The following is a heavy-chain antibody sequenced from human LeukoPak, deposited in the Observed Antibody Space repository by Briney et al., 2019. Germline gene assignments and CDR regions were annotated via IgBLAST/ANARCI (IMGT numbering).Heavy chain of an antibody. CDR3: AKSYSGSYHYVDY. J-gene: IGHJ4*02. D-gene: IGHD1-26*01. CDR1: GFNFSSYA. Sequence: GGSLRLSCAASGFNFSSYAMSWVRQAPGKGLEWVSAISGSGGSTYYADSVKGRFTISRDNSKNTLYLQMNSLRAEDTAVYYFAKSYSGSYHYVDYWGQGTLVTVSS. V-gene: IGHV3-23*01. CDR2: ISGSGGST.